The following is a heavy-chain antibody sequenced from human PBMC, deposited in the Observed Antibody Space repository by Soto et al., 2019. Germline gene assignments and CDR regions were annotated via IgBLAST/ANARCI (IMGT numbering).Heavy chain of an antibody. CDR1: GYTFTSYG. Sequence: ASVKVSCKASGYTFTSYGISWVRQAPGQRLEWMGWISAGNGNTKYSQRFQGRVTITMDTSATTAYMGLSSLTSEDTAVYYCARGGDGVYGYMDVWGKGTTVTVSS. J-gene: IGHJ6*03. CDR3: ARGGDGVYGYMDV. V-gene: IGHV1-3*01. D-gene: IGHD4-17*01. CDR2: ISAGNGNT.